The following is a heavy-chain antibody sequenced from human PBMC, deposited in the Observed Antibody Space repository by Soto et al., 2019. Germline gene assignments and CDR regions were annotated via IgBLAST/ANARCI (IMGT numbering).Heavy chain of an antibody. CDR3: ARSIVVVTALDY. J-gene: IGHJ4*02. Sequence: ASVKVSCKASGYTFTCYYMHWVRQAPGQGLEWMGWINPNSGGTKYSQKFQGRVTITRDTSASTAYMELSSLRSEDTAVYYCARSIVVVTALDYWGQGTLVTVSS. CDR2: INPNSGGT. CDR1: GYTFTCYY. V-gene: IGHV1-2*02. D-gene: IGHD2-21*02.